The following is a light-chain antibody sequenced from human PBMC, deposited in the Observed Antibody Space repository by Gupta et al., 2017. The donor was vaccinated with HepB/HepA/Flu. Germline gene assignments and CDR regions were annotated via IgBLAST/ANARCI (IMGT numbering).Light chain of an antibody. CDR3: RQEKHCPWT. Sequence: DVVMTQSPLSLTVTLGQPASISCRSSQSLVYSDGNTFLNWFHQRPGQSPRRLIYKGSDRDSGVPDRFSGSGSGTDFTLQISRVEADDVGIYYCRQEKHCPWTFGQGTKVEIK. J-gene: IGKJ1*01. CDR2: KGS. V-gene: IGKV2-30*01. CDR1: QSLVYSDGNTF.